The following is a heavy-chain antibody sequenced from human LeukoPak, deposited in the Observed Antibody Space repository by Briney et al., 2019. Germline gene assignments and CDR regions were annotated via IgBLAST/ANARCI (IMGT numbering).Heavy chain of an antibody. CDR2: ISAFNGET. CDR1: GYTFSSYG. Sequence: ASVKVSCKASGYTFSSYGTSWVRQAPGQGLEWMGWISAFNGETDYAPKFQGRITMTTDTSTYTAYLEVRSLKSDDTAVYFCTRDRLRHVTRYYYDSFDMWGQGTRVTVSS. D-gene: IGHD3-22*01. CDR3: TRDRLRHVTRYYYDSFDM. V-gene: IGHV1-18*01. J-gene: IGHJ3*02.